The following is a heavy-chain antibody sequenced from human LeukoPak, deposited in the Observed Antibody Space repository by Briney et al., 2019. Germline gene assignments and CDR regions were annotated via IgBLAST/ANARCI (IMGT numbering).Heavy chain of an antibody. J-gene: IGHJ3*02. V-gene: IGHV3-7*01. Sequence: GGSLRLSCAASGFTFSSYWMSWVRQAPGKGLEWVANIKQDGSEKYYVDSVKGRFTISRDNAKNSLYLQMNSLRAEDTAVYYCAREIPAEYNWNVGGAFDIWGQGTMVTVSS. CDR2: IKQDGSEK. CDR1: GFTFSSYW. CDR3: AREIPAEYNWNVGGAFDI. D-gene: IGHD1-20*01.